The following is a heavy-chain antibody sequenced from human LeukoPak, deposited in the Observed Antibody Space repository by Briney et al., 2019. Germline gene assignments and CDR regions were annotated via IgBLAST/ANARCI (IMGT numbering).Heavy chain of an antibody. V-gene: IGHV3-23*01. D-gene: IGHD2-2*02. CDR1: RFTFSSYA. J-gene: IGHJ4*02. CDR3: ARDVPLHCSSTSCYTGLDY. CDR2: ISGSGAGT. Sequence: GGSLRLSCAASRFTFSSYAMSWVRQAPGKGLEWVSAISGSGAGTYYADSVKGRFTISRDNAKNSLYLQMTSLRAEDTAVYYCARDVPLHCSSTSCYTGLDYWGQGTLVTVSS.